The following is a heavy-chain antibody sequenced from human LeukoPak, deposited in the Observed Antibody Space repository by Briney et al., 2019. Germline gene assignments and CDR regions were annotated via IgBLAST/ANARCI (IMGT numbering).Heavy chain of an antibody. V-gene: IGHV3-23*01. D-gene: IGHD6-19*01. Sequence: GGSLRLSCAASGFTFSSYAIYWVRQAPGKGLEWVSGISGSGGSTYFADSVKGRFTISRDNSKNTVYLQMNSLRAEDTAVYYCAKTTTGYSSGRYPGRPIDYWGQGTLVTVSS. CDR1: GFTFSSYA. J-gene: IGHJ4*02. CDR2: ISGSGGST. CDR3: AKTTTGYSSGRYPGRPIDY.